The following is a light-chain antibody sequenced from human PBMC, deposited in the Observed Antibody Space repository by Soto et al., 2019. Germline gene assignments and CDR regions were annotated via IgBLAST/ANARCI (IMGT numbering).Light chain of an antibody. Sequence: EIVLTQSPGTLSLSPGERATLSCRASQSVSSSFLAWYQQKPGQAPRLLIYGASNRATGIPDRFSGSGSGTDFTLTISRLEPEDFAVYYCQLYGDSPMYTFGLGTKLEIK. J-gene: IGKJ2*01. CDR3: QLYGDSPMYT. V-gene: IGKV3-20*01. CDR1: QSVSSSF. CDR2: GAS.